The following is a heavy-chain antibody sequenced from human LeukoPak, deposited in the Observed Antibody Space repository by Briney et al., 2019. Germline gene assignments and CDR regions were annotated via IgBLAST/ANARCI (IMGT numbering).Heavy chain of an antibody. Sequence: SETPSLTCTVSGGSISSYYWSWIRQPPRKGLEWIGYIYYSGSTNYNPSLKSRVTISVDTSKNQFSLKLSSVTAADTAVYYCARERGYSYGGDAFDIWGQGTMVTVSS. D-gene: IGHD5-18*01. CDR3: ARERGYSYGGDAFDI. CDR1: GGSISSYY. CDR2: IYYSGST. V-gene: IGHV4-59*01. J-gene: IGHJ3*02.